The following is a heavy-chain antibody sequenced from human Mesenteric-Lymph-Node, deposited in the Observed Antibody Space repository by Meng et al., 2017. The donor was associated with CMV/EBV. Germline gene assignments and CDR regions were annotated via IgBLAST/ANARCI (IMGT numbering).Heavy chain of an antibody. CDR2: MNQDGSER. CDR3: ARDFQH. J-gene: IGHJ1*01. CDR1: GFTFIRYN. Sequence: GESLKISCAASGFTFIRYNMRWVRQAPGKGLEWVANMNQDGSERHYVDSVKGRFTISRDNAKNSLYLQMNSLRVEDTAVYYCARDFQHWGQGTLVTVSS. V-gene: IGHV3-7*01.